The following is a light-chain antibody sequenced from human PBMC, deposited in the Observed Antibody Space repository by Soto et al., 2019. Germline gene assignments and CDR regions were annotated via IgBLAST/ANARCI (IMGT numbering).Light chain of an antibody. CDR2: WAS. CDR3: QQYYSTPLT. CDR1: LSVFYSSNNKNY. J-gene: IGKJ4*01. Sequence: DIVMTQSTGSLSVSLGETATSNCKSILSVFYSSNNKNYLAWYQQKPGQPPKLLIYWASTRESGVPDRFSGSGSGTDFTLTISSLQAEDVAVYYCQQYYSTPLTFGGGTKVDI. V-gene: IGKV4-1*01.